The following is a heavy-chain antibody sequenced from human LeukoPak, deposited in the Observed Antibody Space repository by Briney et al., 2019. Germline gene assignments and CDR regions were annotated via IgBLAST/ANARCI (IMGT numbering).Heavy chain of an antibody. J-gene: IGHJ4*02. D-gene: IGHD6-13*01. CDR3: AKDLSSSWFEGLDN. V-gene: IGHV3-33*06. Sequence: GRSLRLSCAASGFTLSTYGMYWVRQAPGKGLEWVAVIWNDGSNKHYADSVKGRFTISRDNSKNTLDLQMNSLRAEDTAVYYCAKDLSSSWFEGLDNWGQGTPVTVSS. CDR1: GFTLSTYG. CDR2: IWNDGSNK.